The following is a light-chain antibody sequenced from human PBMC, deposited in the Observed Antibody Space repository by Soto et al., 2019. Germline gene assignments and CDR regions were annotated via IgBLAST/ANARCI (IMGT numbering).Light chain of an antibody. J-gene: IGKJ5*01. V-gene: IGKV3-11*01. CDR1: QSVSSY. Sequence: EIVLTQSPATLSLSPGERATLSCRASQSVSSYLAWYQQKPGQAPRLLIYDASNRCTGSPARFSGGGSGTNFTLTISSLEPEDFAVYYCQQRSNWPLITFGQGTRLEIK. CDR3: QQRSNWPLIT. CDR2: DAS.